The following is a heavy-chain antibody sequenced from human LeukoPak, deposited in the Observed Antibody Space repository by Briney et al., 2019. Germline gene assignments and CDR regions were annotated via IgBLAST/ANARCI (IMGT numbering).Heavy chain of an antibody. CDR3: AKEWAAAYFDY. D-gene: IGHD2-2*01. J-gene: IGHJ4*02. Sequence: GGSLRLSCAASGFTFSGCAFHWVRQAPGKGLEWVAIISNDGNNKYYSDSVKGRFTISRDNSKNTLSLQMNSLRVEDTAVYYCAKEWAAAYFDYWGQGTLVTVSS. V-gene: IGHV3-30*18. CDR1: GFTFSGCA. CDR2: ISNDGNNK.